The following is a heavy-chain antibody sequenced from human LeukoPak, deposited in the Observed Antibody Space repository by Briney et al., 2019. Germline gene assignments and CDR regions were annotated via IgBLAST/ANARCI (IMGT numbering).Heavy chain of an antibody. CDR3: ATDSGSWRRVEY. J-gene: IGHJ4*02. CDR1: GYTFTGYY. CDR2: ISAHNGNT. Sequence: ASVKVSCKASGYTFTGYYMHWVRQAPGQGLEWMGWISAHNGNTNYAQKLQGRVTMTTDTSTSTAYMELRSLRSDDTAVYYCATDSGSWRRVEYWGQGTLVTVSS. D-gene: IGHD1-26*01. V-gene: IGHV1-18*04.